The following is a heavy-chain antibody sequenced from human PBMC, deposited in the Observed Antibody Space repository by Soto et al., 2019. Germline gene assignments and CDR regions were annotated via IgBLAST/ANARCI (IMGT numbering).Heavy chain of an antibody. CDR2: IYPDDADT. Sequence: DSLNKSCKDSGYRFNSYWIGWVRQRPGKGLEWMGIIYPDDADTRYSPSFQGQVTISADDSNSTAYLQWSSLKASDTAMYYCAIHPAYRVDSSGYYFDFWGQGTLVTVSS. V-gene: IGHV5-51*01. CDR1: GYRFNSYW. CDR3: AIHPAYRVDSSGYYFDF. D-gene: IGHD3-22*01. J-gene: IGHJ4*02.